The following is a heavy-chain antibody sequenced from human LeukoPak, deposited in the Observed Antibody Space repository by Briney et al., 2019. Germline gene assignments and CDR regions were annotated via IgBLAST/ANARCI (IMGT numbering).Heavy chain of an antibody. V-gene: IGHV5-51*01. J-gene: IGHJ5*02. CDR1: GYSFTSYW. CDR2: IYPGDSDT. D-gene: IGHD2-15*01. CDR3: ARFVVVVASRISGSYPPSWFDP. Sequence: PGESLKISCKGSGYSFTSYWIGWVRQMPGKGLEWMGIIYPGDSDTRYSPSFQGQVTISADKSISTAYLQWSSLKASDTAMYYCARFVVVVASRISGSYPPSWFDPWGQGTLVTVSS.